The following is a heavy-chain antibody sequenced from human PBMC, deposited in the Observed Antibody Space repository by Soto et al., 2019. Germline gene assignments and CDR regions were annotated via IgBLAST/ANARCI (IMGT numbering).Heavy chain of an antibody. CDR2: INPNSGGT. D-gene: IGHD4-4*01. J-gene: IGHJ6*02. CDR1: GYTFTGYY. CDR3: ARDLKDYSYYYGMDV. Sequence: ASVKVSCKASGYTFTGYYMHWVRQAPGQGLEWMGWINPNSGGTNYAQKFQGWVTMTRDTSISTAYMELSRLRSDDTAVYYCARDLKDYSYYYGMDVSGPVTTVTDS. V-gene: IGHV1-2*04.